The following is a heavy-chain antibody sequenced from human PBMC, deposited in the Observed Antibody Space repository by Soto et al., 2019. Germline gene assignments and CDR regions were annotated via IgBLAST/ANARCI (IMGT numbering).Heavy chain of an antibody. CDR2: INPNSGGT. CDR1: GYTFTGYY. J-gene: IGHJ6*03. D-gene: IGHD6-13*01. CDR3: ARGEQKLPGARGHYYYYMEV. V-gene: IGHV1-2*04. Sequence: ASVKVSCKASGYTFTGYYMHWVRQAPGQGLEWMGWINPNSGGTNYAQKFQGWVTMTRDTSISTAYMELSRLRSDDTAVYYCARGEQKLPGARGHYYYYMEVWGKGTTVTVSS.